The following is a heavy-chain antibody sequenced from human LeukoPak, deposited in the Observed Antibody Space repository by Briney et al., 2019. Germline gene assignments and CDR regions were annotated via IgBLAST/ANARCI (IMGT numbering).Heavy chain of an antibody. CDR3: ARGGGSGSYYFDY. CDR1: GFTFSSYA. V-gene: IGHV3-23*01. Sequence: PGGSLRLSCAASGFTFSSYAMSWVRQAPGKGLEWVSAISGSGGSTYYADSVKGRFTISRDNAKNSLYLQMNSLRAEDTAVYYCARGGGSGSYYFDYWGQGTLVTVSS. D-gene: IGHD3-10*01. CDR2: ISGSGGST. J-gene: IGHJ4*02.